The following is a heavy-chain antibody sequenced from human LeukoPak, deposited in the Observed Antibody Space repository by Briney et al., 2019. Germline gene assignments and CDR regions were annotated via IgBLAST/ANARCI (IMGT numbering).Heavy chain of an antibody. D-gene: IGHD4-23*01. CDR1: GFTFDDYA. V-gene: IGHV3-9*01. J-gene: IGHJ3*02. CDR2: ISWNSGSI. Sequence: GGSLRLSCAASGFTFDDYAMHWVRQGPGKGLEWVSGISWNSGSIDYADSVRGRFTISRDNAKNSLYLQVNSLRAEDTALYYCAKDPGVASSRGNAFDIWGQGTMVTASS. CDR3: AKDPGVASSRGNAFDI.